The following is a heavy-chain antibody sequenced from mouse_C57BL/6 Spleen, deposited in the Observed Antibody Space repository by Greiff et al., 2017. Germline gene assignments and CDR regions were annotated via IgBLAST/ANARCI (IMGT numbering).Heavy chain of an antibody. CDR1: GYTFTSYW. Sequence: QVQLQQPGAELVKPGASVKMSCKASGYTFTSYWITWVKQRPGQGLEWIGDIYPGSGSTNYNEKFKSKATLTVDTSSSTAYMQLSSLTSEDSAVYYCARAGGTDWSLDVWGPGTTVTVSS. CDR3: ARAGGTDWSLDV. D-gene: IGHD4-1*01. J-gene: IGHJ1*01. V-gene: IGHV1-55*01. CDR2: IYPGSGST.